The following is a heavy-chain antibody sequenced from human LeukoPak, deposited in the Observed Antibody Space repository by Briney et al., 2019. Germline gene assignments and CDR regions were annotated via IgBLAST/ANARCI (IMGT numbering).Heavy chain of an antibody. CDR3: ARDRKYYYHMDV. CDR1: GYSISSNYY. J-gene: IGHJ6*03. D-gene: IGHD1-14*01. Sequence: SETLSLTCTVSGYSISSNYYWAWIRQPPGKGPEWIGSVYHPVDTSYNPSLKSRITMSVDTAKNQFSLNLTSLTAADTAVYYCARDRKYYYHMDVWGKGTTVTVS. V-gene: IGHV4-38-2*02. CDR2: VYHPVDT.